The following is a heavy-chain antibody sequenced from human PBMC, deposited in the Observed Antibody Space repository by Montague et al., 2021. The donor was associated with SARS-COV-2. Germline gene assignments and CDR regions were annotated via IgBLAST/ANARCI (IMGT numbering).Heavy chain of an antibody. D-gene: IGHD3-10*01. Sequence: SETLSLTCAVYGGSFSGYYWSWSRQPPGKGLELIGEINHSGSTNXNPSLKSRGRISRDTSKCQFSLKLSPGTAADTAVYYCARGPSSRYYYGSGIYKYFEYWGQGTLVTVSS. CDR3: ARGPSSRYYYGSGIYKYFEY. CDR2: INHSGST. V-gene: IGHV4-34*01. CDR1: GGSFSGYY. J-gene: IGHJ1*01.